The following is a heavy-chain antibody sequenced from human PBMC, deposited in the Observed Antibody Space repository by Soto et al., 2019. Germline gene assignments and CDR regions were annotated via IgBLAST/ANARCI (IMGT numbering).Heavy chain of an antibody. CDR2: IRSNANNYAT. CDR3: TPSYDSSTFAGWFDP. D-gene: IGHD3-22*01. J-gene: IGHJ5*02. CDR1: GFTFSGAA. Sequence: VQLVESGGNLVQPGGSLRLSCAASGFTFSGAAMHWVRQASGKGLEWVGRIRSNANNYATVYAASVRGRFTISRDDSRNTAYLQMNSLKTEDTAVYHCTPSYDSSTFAGWFDPWGQGTLVTVSS. V-gene: IGHV3-73*01.